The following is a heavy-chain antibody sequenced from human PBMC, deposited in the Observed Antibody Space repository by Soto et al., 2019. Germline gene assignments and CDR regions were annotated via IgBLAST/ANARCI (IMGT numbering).Heavy chain of an antibody. CDR2: IHGGGGAT. Sequence: EVQLLESGGGLVQPGGSLRLSCAASGFTFSAYAMCWVRQAPGKGLEWVSTIHGGGGATHYSDSVKGRFTISRDDSKNTRYAQMNCLRAEDTGVYYCAKFEGHPLEYWCLDFWGRGTLVTVSS. J-gene: IGHJ2*01. V-gene: IGHV3-23*01. D-gene: IGHD1-1*01. CDR3: AKFEGHPLEYWCLDF. CDR1: GFTFSAYA.